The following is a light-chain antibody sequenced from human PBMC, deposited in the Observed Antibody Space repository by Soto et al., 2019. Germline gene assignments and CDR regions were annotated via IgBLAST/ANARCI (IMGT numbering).Light chain of an antibody. CDR1: SSDVGGYNY. J-gene: IGLJ1*01. V-gene: IGLV2-14*03. CDR3: SSFTSSSSYV. Sequence: QSALTQPASVSGSPGQSITIPCTGTSSDVGGYNYVSWYQQHPGKAPKLMIYDVTNRPSGVSYRFSGSKSGNTASLTISGLQAEDEADYYCSSFTSSSSYVFGTGTKLTVL. CDR2: DVT.